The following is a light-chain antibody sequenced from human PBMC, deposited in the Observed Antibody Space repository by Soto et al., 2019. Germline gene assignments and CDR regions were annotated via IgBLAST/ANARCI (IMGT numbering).Light chain of an antibody. V-gene: IGKV1-39*01. J-gene: IGKJ3*01. CDR3: QESYSYPQFT. CDR2: AAS. Sequence: DIQMTQSPSSLSASVGDRVTITCRASQNIGSYLNWYQHKPGIAPKLLIYAASSLQSGVPSRFSGSGSGTYFTLTISGLQPEDFATYYCQESYSYPQFTFGPGTKVDIK. CDR1: QNIGSY.